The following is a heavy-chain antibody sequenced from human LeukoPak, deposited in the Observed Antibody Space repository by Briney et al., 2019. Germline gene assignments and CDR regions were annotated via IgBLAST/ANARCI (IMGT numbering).Heavy chain of an antibody. CDR3: ATDLTTVTIGAFDY. J-gene: IGHJ4*02. Sequence: GGSLRLSCAASGFTFSSYAMHWVRQAPGKGLEYVSAISSNGGSTYYANSVKGRFTVSRDNSKNTLYLQMGSLRAEDMAVYYCATDLTTVTIGAFDYWGQGTLVTVSS. V-gene: IGHV3-64*01. CDR1: GFTFSSYA. CDR2: ISSNGGST. D-gene: IGHD4-17*01.